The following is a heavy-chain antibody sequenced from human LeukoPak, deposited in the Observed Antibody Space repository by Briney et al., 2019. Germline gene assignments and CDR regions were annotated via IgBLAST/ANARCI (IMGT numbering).Heavy chain of an antibody. D-gene: IGHD6-13*01. V-gene: IGHV3-66*01. CDR3: ATDSDPWGPAAGTIDY. Sequence: GGSLRLSCAASGFNITSNYMNWVRQAPGKGLEWVAIIYSGGFTYYRDSVKGRFTIYRDNSKNTVYLQMNSLRSEDTAVYYCATDSDPWGPAAGTIDYWGQGTLVTVSS. CDR1: GFNITSNY. CDR2: IYSGGFT. J-gene: IGHJ4*02.